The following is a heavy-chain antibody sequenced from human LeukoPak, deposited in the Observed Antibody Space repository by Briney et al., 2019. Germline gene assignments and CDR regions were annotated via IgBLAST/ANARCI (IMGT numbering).Heavy chain of an antibody. CDR1: GGSINNYY. V-gene: IGHV4-59*01. Sequence: SETLSLTCTVSGGSINNYYWSWIRQPPGKGLEWIGYIYYTGNTNYNPSLERRVTISVDRSKNQFSLKLNSVTAADTAVYYCARRGYTTNGGHWFDPRGQGTLVTVSS. CDR3: ARRGYTTNGGHWFDP. J-gene: IGHJ5*02. D-gene: IGHD5-12*01. CDR2: IYYTGNT.